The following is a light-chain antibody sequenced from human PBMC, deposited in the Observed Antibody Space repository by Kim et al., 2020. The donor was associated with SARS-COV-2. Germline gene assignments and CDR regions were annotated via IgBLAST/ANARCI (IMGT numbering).Light chain of an antibody. Sequence: SYELTQPPSLSVAPGKTATITCGGPNIGSKSVHWYQQKPGQAPVLVIYFDTDRPSGIPERFSGSNSGSTASLTISRVVDEDEADYFCQVWHISDEPWVFGGGTQLTVL. CDR1: NIGSKS. CDR3: QVWHISDEPWV. V-gene: IGLV3-21*01. CDR2: FDT. J-gene: IGLJ3*02.